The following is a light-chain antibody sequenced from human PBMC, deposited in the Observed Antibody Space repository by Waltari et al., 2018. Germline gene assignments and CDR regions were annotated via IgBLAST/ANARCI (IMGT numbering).Light chain of an antibody. V-gene: IGLV2-23*02. J-gene: IGLJ2*01. CDR2: EVT. CDR3: SSYAGHNTWI. Sequence: QSALTQPASVSGSPGQSITISCTGTSSDVATYDLVSWFQPHPGKAPKLIIYEVTKRPSGISDRFSGFKSGNTASLTISGLRAEDDTDYYCSSYAGHNTWIFGGGTKLTVL. CDR1: SSDVATYDL.